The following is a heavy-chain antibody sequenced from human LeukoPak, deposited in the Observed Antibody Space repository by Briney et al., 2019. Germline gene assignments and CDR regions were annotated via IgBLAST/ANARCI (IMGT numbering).Heavy chain of an antibody. CDR2: TNHSGST. CDR3: ARGLPGYCSGGNCSGKWFDP. J-gene: IGHJ5*02. Sequence: PSETLSLTCAVYGGSFSDYYWSWIRQSPGKGLEWIGETNHSGSTNYNPSLKSRVTISVDTSKKQFSLKVNSVTAADTAVYYCARGLPGYCSGGNCSGKWFDPWGQGTLVTVSS. CDR1: GGSFSDYY. D-gene: IGHD2-15*01. V-gene: IGHV4-34*01.